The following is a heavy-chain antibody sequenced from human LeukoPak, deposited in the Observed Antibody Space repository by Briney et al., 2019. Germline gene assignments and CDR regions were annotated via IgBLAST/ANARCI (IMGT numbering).Heavy chain of an antibody. V-gene: IGHV3-23*01. Sequence: PGGSLRLSCAASGFTFNSYAMNWVRQAPGKGLEWVSVISGDSGGTYYADSVKGRFTISRDNSKNTLYLQMNSLRAEDTAIYYCAKDPVAYASIPLKGFDPRGQGTLVTVSS. CDR3: AKDPVAYASIPLKGFDP. J-gene: IGHJ5*02. D-gene: IGHD2-21*01. CDR1: GFTFNSYA. CDR2: ISGDSGGT.